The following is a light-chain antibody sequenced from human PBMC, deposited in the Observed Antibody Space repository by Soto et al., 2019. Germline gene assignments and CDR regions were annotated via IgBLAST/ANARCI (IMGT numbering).Light chain of an antibody. CDR2: GGS. J-gene: IGKJ3*01. CDR3: QYYGNSPFT. V-gene: IGKV3-20*01. Sequence: EIVLTQSTGTLSLSPGERATLSCRASQSVSSSDLAWYQQKPDQAPRLLVYGGSSRAIGIPDRFRGSGSGTDFTLTISRLEPEDFAVYYCQYYGNSPFTFGPGTKVDIK. CDR1: QSVSSSD.